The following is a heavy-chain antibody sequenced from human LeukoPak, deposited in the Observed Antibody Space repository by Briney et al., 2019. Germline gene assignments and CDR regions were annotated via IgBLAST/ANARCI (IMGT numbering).Heavy chain of an antibody. CDR3: ARVGLYYDSSGYYYFDY. Sequence: SETLSLTCTVSGGSISSYYGNWIRQPPGKGLEWIGYIYYSGSTNYNPSRKGRVTISVDTSRNKFSLKLSSVTAADTAVYSCARVGLYYDSSGYYYFDYWGQGTLVTVSS. CDR1: GGSISSYY. CDR2: IYYSGST. J-gene: IGHJ4*02. V-gene: IGHV4-59*01. D-gene: IGHD3-22*01.